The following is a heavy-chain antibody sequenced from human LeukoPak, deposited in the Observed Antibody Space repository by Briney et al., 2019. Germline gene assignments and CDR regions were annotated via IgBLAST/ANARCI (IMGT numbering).Heavy chain of an antibody. J-gene: IGHJ4*02. CDR3: AREHYDSSGYYYVRPVGY. D-gene: IGHD3-22*01. CDR2: IKADGGEK. CDR1: GFTFSTYW. V-gene: IGHV3-7*01. Sequence: GGSLRLSCAASGFTFSTYWMNWFRQTPGKGLEWVAKIKADGGEKDHVASVKGRFTISRDNAKDSLYLQMKSLRAEDTAVYYCAREHYDSSGYYYVRPVGYWGQGTLVTVSS.